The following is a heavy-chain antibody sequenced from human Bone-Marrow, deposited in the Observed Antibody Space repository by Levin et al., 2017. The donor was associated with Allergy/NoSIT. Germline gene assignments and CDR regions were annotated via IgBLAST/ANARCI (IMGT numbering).Heavy chain of an antibody. CDR2: ISWNSGSI. J-gene: IGHJ4*02. D-gene: IGHD1-14*01. CDR3: AKAPPTGD. CDR1: GFTFDDYA. Sequence: SLKISCAASGFTFDDYAMHWVRQAPGKGLEWVSGISWNSGSIGYADSVKGRFTISRDNAKNSLYLQMNSLRAEDTALYYCAKAPPTGDWGQGTLVTVSS. V-gene: IGHV3-9*01.